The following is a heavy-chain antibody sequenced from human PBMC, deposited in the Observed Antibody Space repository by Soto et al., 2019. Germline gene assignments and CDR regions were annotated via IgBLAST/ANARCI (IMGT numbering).Heavy chain of an antibody. Sequence: SETLSLPCTVSGGSISSDYWGWVRHPPGKGLEWIGYIYYIGSTSYNPTNYNPSLKSRVTISVDTSKNQFSLKMNSVTAADTAMYYCARANRLRKWGQGTLVTVSS. D-gene: IGHD4-17*01. CDR2: IYYIGSTSYNPT. V-gene: IGHV4-59*01. J-gene: IGHJ4*02. CDR1: GGSISSDY. CDR3: ARANRLRK.